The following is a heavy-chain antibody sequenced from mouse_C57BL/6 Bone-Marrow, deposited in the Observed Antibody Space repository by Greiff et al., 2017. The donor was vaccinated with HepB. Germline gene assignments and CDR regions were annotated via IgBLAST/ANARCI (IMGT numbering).Heavy chain of an antibody. CDR2: INPNNGGT. V-gene: IGHV1-26*01. CDR3: ARAPSYYGYGGWYFDV. CDR1: GYTFTDYY. Sequence: EVKLQQSGPELVKPGASVKISCKASGYTFTDYYMNWVKQSHGKSLEWIGDINPNNGGTSYNQKFKGKATLTVDKSSSTAYMELRSLTSEDSAVYYCARAPSYYGYGGWYFDVWGTGTTVTVSS. D-gene: IGHD2-9*01. J-gene: IGHJ1*03.